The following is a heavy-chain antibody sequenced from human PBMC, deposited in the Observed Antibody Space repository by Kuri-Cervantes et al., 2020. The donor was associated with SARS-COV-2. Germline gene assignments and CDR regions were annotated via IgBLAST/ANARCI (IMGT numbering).Heavy chain of an antibody. CDR1: GFTFSSYG. J-gene: IGHJ4*02. V-gene: IGHV3-30*02. D-gene: IGHD2-15*01. CDR3: ACPGKTPAAY. CDR2: IRYDGSNK. Sequence: GESLKISCAASGFTFSSYGMHWVRQAPGKGLEWVAFIRYDGSNKYYADSVKGRFTISRDNAKNSLYLQMNSLRAEDTAVYYCACPGKTPAAYWGQGTLVTVSS.